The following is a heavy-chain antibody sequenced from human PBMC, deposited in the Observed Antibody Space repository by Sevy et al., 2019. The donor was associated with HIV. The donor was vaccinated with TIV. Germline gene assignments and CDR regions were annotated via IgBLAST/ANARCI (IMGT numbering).Heavy chain of an antibody. V-gene: IGHV5-51*01. Sequence: GESLKISCQASGYSFTIFWIAWVRQMPGKGLEWMGIIYPGDSDTRYSPSIQGQVTISVDKSISTTYLQWSSLKTSDTGIYYCARLAAPGTLPPEVVQIRWFDSWGQGTQVTVSS. D-gene: IGHD6-13*01. J-gene: IGHJ5*01. CDR2: IYPGDSDT. CDR3: ARLAAPGTLPPEVVQIRWFDS. CDR1: GYSFTIFW.